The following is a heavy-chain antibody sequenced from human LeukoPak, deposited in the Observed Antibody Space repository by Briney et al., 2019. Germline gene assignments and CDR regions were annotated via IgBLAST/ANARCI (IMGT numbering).Heavy chain of an antibody. CDR2: INNSGST. CDR3: AICYDSSGWSLLNY. CDR1: GGSFSGYY. D-gene: IGHD6-19*01. J-gene: IGHJ4*02. V-gene: IGHV4-34*01. Sequence: WGTLSLTCAVCGGSFSGYYWSWIRQPPGKGLEWIGVINNSGSTYYIPSLKNRLTISVDTSKNQLSLKLSSVTAADTAVYYCAICYDSSGWSLLNYWGQGTLVTVSS.